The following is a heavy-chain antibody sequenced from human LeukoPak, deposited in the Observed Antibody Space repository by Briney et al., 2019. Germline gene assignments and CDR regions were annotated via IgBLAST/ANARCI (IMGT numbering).Heavy chain of an antibody. V-gene: IGHV4-59*01. Sequence: PSETLSLTCTVSGGSISGDYWSWIRQSPGKGLEWIVYIYYSGSTNYNPSLKSRVTISVDTSKNPFSLKLSSVTAADTAVYYCARERTNIAVGVRWFDPWGQGTLVTVSS. D-gene: IGHD6-19*01. CDR2: IYYSGST. J-gene: IGHJ5*02. CDR1: GGSISGDY. CDR3: ARERTNIAVGVRWFDP.